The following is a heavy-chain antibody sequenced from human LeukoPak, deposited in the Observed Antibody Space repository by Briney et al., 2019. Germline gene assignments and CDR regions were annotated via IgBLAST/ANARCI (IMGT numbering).Heavy chain of an antibody. D-gene: IGHD3-10*01. CDR3: ASWVPDRGFDY. J-gene: IGHJ4*02. V-gene: IGHV3-33*01. CDR1: GFTFSSYG. CDR2: IWYDGSNK. Sequence: GGSLRLSCAASGFTFSSYGMHWVRQAPGKGLEWVAVIWYDGSNKYYADSVKGRFTISRDNSKNTLYLQMNSLRADDTAVYYCASWVPDRGFDYWGQGTLVTVSS.